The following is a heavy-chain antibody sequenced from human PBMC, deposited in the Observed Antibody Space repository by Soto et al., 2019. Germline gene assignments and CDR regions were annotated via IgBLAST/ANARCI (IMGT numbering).Heavy chain of an antibody. Sequence: QIQLVQSGAEVKKPGASVKVSCRASGYTFSGYYMHWLRQAPGQGPEWLGWINTDTGGTDSAHKFQGRVTMTRDTSISTAYLELSSLRSDDTAVYYCVRDPIGGGTPYYCDFWGQGTLVTVSS. CDR2: INTDTGGT. V-gene: IGHV1-2*07. D-gene: IGHD3-10*01. CDR3: VRDPIGGGTPYYCDF. J-gene: IGHJ4*02. CDR1: GYTFSGYY.